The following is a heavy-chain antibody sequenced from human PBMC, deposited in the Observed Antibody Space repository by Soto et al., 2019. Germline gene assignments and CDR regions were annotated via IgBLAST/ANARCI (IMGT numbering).Heavy chain of an antibody. CDR3: ARDDDAWYFDL. CDR2: ISASNGNT. Sequence: QVQLVQSGAEVKKPGASVKVSCKASGYTFTSYGISWVRQAPGQGLEWMGWISASNGNTNNAPKLQGRVTMTTDTATSTAYMELRSLRADDTAVYYCARDDDAWYFDLWGRGTLVTVSS. D-gene: IGHD1-1*01. J-gene: IGHJ2*01. CDR1: GYTFTSYG. V-gene: IGHV1-18*01.